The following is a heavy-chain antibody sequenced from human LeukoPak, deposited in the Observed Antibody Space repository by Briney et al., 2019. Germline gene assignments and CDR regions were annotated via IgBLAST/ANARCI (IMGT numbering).Heavy chain of an antibody. CDR2: ISAYKGST. Sequence: ASVKVSCKASGYTFTGYGIIWVRQAPGQGLEWLGWISAYKGSTKYPQMFQGRVTVTTDTSTSTAYMELRSLRSDDTAVYYRARADSGGYYVAYWYRGQGTLVTVSS. D-gene: IGHD3-22*01. CDR3: ARADSGGYYVAYWY. J-gene: IGHJ4*02. CDR1: GYTFTGYG. V-gene: IGHV1-18*01.